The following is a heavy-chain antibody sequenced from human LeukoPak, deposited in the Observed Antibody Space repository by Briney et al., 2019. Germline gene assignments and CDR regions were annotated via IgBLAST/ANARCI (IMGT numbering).Heavy chain of an antibody. J-gene: IGHJ4*02. Sequence: SETLSLTCSVSGGSMNSYYWSWIRQSPGKGLEWIGYIYYSGSTNYNPSLKSRVTISVDTYKNQFSLKLSSVTAADTAVYYCARHVWLQPFDYWGQGTLVTVSS. CDR2: IYYSGST. CDR1: GGSMNSYY. D-gene: IGHD3-9*01. V-gene: IGHV4-59*08. CDR3: ARHVWLQPFDY.